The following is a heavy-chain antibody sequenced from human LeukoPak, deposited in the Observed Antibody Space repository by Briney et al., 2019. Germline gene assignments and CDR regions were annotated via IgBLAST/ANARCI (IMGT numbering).Heavy chain of an antibody. Sequence: PSETLSLTCAVYGGSFSGYYWSWIRQPPGKGLEWIGEINHSGSTNYNPSLKSRVTISVDTSKNQFSLKLSSVTAADTAVYYCARDLSFDYWGQGTLVTVSS. J-gene: IGHJ4*02. CDR3: ARDLSFDY. D-gene: IGHD3-16*02. CDR1: GGSFSGYY. V-gene: IGHV4-34*01. CDR2: INHSGST.